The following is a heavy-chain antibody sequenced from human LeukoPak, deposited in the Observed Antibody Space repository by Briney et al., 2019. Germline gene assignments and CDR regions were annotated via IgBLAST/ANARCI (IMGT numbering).Heavy chain of an antibody. J-gene: IGHJ4*01. D-gene: IGHD3-16*02. CDR3: ARWSYRGSSIT. CDR1: GVSMTIRIVY. Sequence: TSETLSLTCTVPGVSMTIRIVYWGWVRQPPRKGREWIGSFYYSGNTYYSPSLRSRVIISVDTSKNQFSLKLSSVTAADTAMYYCARWSYRGSSITWGHGTLVTVSS. CDR2: FYYSGNT. V-gene: IGHV4-39*01.